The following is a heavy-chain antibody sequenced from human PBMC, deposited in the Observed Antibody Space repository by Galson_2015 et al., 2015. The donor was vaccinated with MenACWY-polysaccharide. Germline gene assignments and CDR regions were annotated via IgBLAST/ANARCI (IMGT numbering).Heavy chain of an antibody. CDR1: GFTVSSYW. CDR3: ARDTPGIEDFDY. V-gene: IGHV3-74*01. CDR2: INSDGNGV. Sequence: SLRLSCAASGFTVSSYWMHWARQAPGKGLEWVSRINSDGNGVWYADSVRGRFTISRDNAKNTLFLQLNSLRAEDTAVYYCARDTPGIEDFDYWGQGILVTVSS. J-gene: IGHJ4*02. D-gene: IGHD1-1*01.